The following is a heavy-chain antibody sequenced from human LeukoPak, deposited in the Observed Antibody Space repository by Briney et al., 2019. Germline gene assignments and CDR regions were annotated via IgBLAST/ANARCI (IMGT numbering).Heavy chain of an antibody. Sequence: GGSLRLSCAASGFNFSSYAMHWVRQAPGEGLEWVGLISYGGIDKSYADSVQGRFTISRDNSKNTLFLQMSNLRAEDTAKYYCAKLHSATITADFDNWGQGSLVIVSS. J-gene: IGHJ4*02. CDR1: GFNFSSYA. V-gene: IGHV3-30*04. CDR3: AKLHSATITADFDN. D-gene: IGHD1-14*01. CDR2: ISYGGIDK.